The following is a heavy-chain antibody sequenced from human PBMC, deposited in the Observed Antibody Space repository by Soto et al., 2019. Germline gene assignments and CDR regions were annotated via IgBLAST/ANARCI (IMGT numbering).Heavy chain of an antibody. CDR3: ARGRSGSGSYLAPYYYYYGMDV. Sequence: GASVKVSCKASGGTFSSYAISWVRQAPGQGLEWMGGIIPIFGTANYAQKFQGRVTITADESTRTAYMELSSLRSEDTAVYYCARGRSGSGSYLAPYYYYYGMDVWGQGTTVTVSS. CDR2: IIPIFGTA. D-gene: IGHD3-10*01. V-gene: IGHV1-69*13. CDR1: GGTFSSYA. J-gene: IGHJ6*02.